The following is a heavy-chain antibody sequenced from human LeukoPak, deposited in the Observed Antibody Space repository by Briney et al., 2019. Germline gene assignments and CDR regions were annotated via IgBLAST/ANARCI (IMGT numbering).Heavy chain of an antibody. J-gene: IGHJ3*02. CDR3: ARPQSYYGSGSYSDAFDI. CDR1: GYTFTSYG. Sequence: VASVKVSCTASGYTFTSYGISWVRQAPGQGLEWMGWISAYNGNTNYAQKLQGRVTMTTDTSTSTAYMELRSLRSDDTAVYYCARPQSYYGSGSYSDAFDIWGQGTMVTVSS. V-gene: IGHV1-18*04. D-gene: IGHD3-10*01. CDR2: ISAYNGNT.